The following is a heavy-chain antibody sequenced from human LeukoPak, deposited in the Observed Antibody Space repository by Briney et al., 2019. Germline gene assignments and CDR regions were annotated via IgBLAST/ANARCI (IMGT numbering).Heavy chain of an antibody. CDR3: AKDGSRVDYYGSGSPGWYFDY. V-gene: IGHV3-23*01. D-gene: IGHD3-10*01. Sequence: PGGSLRLSCAASGFTFSSYAMSWVRQAPGKGLEWVSAISGSGGSTYYADSVKGRFTISRDNSKNTLYLQMNSLRAEGTAVYYCAKDGSRVDYYGSGSPGWYFDYWGQGTLVTVSS. CDR1: GFTFSSYA. CDR2: ISGSGGST. J-gene: IGHJ4*02.